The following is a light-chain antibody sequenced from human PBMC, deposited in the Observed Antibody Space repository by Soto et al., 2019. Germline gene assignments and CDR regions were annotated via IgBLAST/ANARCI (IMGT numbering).Light chain of an antibody. J-gene: IGKJ1*01. CDR1: QTISSW. Sequence: IQITQSPSTRSGSVGDRVTITCRASQTISSWLAWYQQTKGKAPKLLIYKASTLKSGVPSRFSGSGSGTEFTLTISRLQPDDVETYYCQHYNSYSEAFGQGTKVEIK. CDR2: KAS. V-gene: IGKV1-5*03. CDR3: QHYNSYSEA.